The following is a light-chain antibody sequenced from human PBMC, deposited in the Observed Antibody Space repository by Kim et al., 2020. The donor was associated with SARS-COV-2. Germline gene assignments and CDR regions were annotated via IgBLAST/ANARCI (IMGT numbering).Light chain of an antibody. V-gene: IGLV3-1*01. J-gene: IGLJ3*02. CDR1: KLGDKY. Sequence: SYELTQPPSVSVSPGQTASITCSGDKLGDKYACWYQQKPGQSPVLVIYQDSKRPSGIPERFSGSNSGNTATLTISGTQAMDEADYYCQAWDNSTRV. CDR3: QAWDNSTRV. CDR2: QDS.